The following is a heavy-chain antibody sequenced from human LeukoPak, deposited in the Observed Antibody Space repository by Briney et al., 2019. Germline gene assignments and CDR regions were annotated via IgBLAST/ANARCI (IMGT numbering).Heavy chain of an antibody. V-gene: IGHV3-11*06. CDR2: ISSTSTYT. CDR1: GFTFSDYY. J-gene: IGHJ6*02. D-gene: IGHD3-10*01. CDR3: ARDRGFFWLDV. Sequence: PGRSLRLSCAASGFTFSDYYMSWVRQAPGKGLEWVSYISSTSTYTNYADSVKGRFTISRDNAKNSLYLQMNSLRVEDTAVYYCARDRGFFWLDVWGQGTTVTVSS.